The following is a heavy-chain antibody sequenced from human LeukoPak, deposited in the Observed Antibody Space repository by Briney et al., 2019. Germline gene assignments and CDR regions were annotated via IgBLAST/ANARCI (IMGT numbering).Heavy chain of an antibody. D-gene: IGHD6-13*01. CDR3: ARDQYSSSPDY. V-gene: IGHV3-30-3*01. CDR2: ISYDGSNK. Sequence: PGRSLRLSCAASGFTFSSYAMHWVRQAPGKGLEWVAVISYDGSNKYYADSVKGRFTISRDNSKNTLYLQMNSLRAEDTAVYYCARDQYSSSPDYWGQGTLVTVSS. CDR1: GFTFSSYA. J-gene: IGHJ4*02.